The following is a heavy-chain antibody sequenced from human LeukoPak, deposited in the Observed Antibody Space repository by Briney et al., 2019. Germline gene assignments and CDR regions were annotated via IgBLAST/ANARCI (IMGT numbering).Heavy chain of an antibody. CDR2: IRYDGSNR. D-gene: IGHD3-3*01. CDR1: GFIFNTYG. V-gene: IGHV3-30*02. J-gene: IGHJ4*02. CDR3: AKALGRITIFGVVKRNYFDY. Sequence: GGSLRLSCAASGFIFNTYGMHWVRQAPGKGLEWVAFIRYDGSNRYYADSVKGRFTISRDNSKNTLYLQMNSLRAEDTAVYYCAKALGRITIFGVVKRNYFDYWGQGTLVTVSS.